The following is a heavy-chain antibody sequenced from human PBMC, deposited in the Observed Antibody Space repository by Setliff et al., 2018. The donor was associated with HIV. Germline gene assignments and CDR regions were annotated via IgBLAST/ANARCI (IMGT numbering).Heavy chain of an antibody. D-gene: IGHD3-10*01. CDR2: INDNGST. V-gene: IGHV4-34*01. CDR1: GGSLSGYY. CDR3: ARVRGRYYYHYAMDV. Sequence: LSLTCAVYGGSLSGYYWSWIRQPPGKGLEWIGEINDNGSTNYNPSLKSRVTISVDTSKNQFSLKLSSVTAADTAVYYCARVRGRYYYHYAMDVWGQGTTVTVSS. J-gene: IGHJ6*02.